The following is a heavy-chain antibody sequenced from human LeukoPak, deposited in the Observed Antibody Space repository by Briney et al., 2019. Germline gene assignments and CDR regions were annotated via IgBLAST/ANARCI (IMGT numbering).Heavy chain of an antibody. Sequence: GRSLRLSCAASGFTFSSYGMHWVRQAPGKGLEWVAVIWYGGSNKYYADSAKGRFTISRDNSKNTLYLQMNSLRAEDTAVYYCAKSVIDAGGAFDIWGQGTMVTVSS. CDR2: IWYGGSNK. D-gene: IGHD3-16*01. J-gene: IGHJ3*02. V-gene: IGHV3-33*08. CDR3: AKSVIDAGGAFDI. CDR1: GFTFSSYG.